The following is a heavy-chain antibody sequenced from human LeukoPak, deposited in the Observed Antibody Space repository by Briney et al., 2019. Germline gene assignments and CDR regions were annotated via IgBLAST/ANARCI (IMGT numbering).Heavy chain of an antibody. D-gene: IGHD2-8*01. J-gene: IGHJ5*02. V-gene: IGHV3-23*01. CDR2: ISSGAGST. CDR3: ARMGGGAVPFP. CDR1: GFTFSDYV. Sequence: GGSLRLSCAASGFTFSDYVMSWVRQAPGKGLEWVSSISSGAGSTYYADYVKGRVTISRNNFKDTLYLQMNSLRAEDTAIYYCARMGGGAVPFPWGQGTLVTVSS.